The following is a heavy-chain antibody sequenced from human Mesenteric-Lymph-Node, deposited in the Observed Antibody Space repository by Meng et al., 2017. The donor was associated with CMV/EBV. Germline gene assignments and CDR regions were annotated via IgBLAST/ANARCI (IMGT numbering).Heavy chain of an antibody. J-gene: IGHJ6*02. V-gene: IGHV4-30-4*08. Sequence: SETLSLTCTVSGGSITNGDYYWSWIRQPPGKGLEWIGHIYYTGNTYYNPSLKSRVSISVDTSKNHLSLKVNSVTAVDTAVYYCARDVGSSWFYSGMDVWGQGTTVTVSS. D-gene: IGHD6-13*01. CDR3: ARDVGSSWFYSGMDV. CDR2: IYYTGNT. CDR1: GGSITNGDYY.